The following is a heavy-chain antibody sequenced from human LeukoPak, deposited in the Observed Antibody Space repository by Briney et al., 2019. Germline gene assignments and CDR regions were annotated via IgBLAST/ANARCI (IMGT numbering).Heavy chain of an antibody. Sequence: ASVKVSCKASGGTFSSYAISWVRQAPGQGLEWMGGIIPIFGTANYAQKFQGRVTITADESTSTAYMELSSLRSEDTAVYYCARGAAVKYSSGWHYDAFDIWGQGAMVTVSS. D-gene: IGHD6-19*01. V-gene: IGHV1-69*01. CDR2: IIPIFGTA. CDR1: GGTFSSYA. J-gene: IGHJ3*02. CDR3: ARGAAVKYSSGWHYDAFDI.